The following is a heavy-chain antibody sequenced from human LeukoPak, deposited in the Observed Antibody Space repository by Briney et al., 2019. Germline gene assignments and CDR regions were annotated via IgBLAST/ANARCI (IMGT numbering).Heavy chain of an antibody. J-gene: IGHJ5*02. D-gene: IGHD6-19*01. CDR3: ARDMAAVASSNWFDP. CDR2: IWYDGSNK. Sequence: PGRSLRLSCAASGFTFSSYGMHWVRQAPGKGLEWVAVIWYDGSNKYYGDSVKGRFTISRDNSKNTLYLQMNSLRAEDTAVYYCARDMAAVASSNWFDPWGQGTLVTVSS. V-gene: IGHV3-33*01. CDR1: GFTFSSYG.